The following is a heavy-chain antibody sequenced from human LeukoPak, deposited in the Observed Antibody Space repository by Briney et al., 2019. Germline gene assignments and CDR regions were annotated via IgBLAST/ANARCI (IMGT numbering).Heavy chain of an antibody. CDR3: AREGLRWSGSPTAIGY. CDR1: GATFSSYA. V-gene: IGHV1-8*01. Sequence: GASVKVSCKASGATFSSYAINWVRQAPGQGLEWMGRMNPNSGNTGYAQKFQGRVTITRSTSISTAYMELSSLRSEDTAVYYCAREGLRWSGSPTAIGYWGQGTLVTVSS. CDR2: MNPNSGNT. J-gene: IGHJ4*02. D-gene: IGHD1-26*01.